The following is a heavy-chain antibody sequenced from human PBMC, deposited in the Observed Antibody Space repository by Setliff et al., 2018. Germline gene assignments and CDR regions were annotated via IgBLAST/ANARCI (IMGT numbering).Heavy chain of an antibody. V-gene: IGHV4-38-2*01. CDR1: GFSISSGYD. D-gene: IGHD2-15*01. CDR2: LYDSGSS. J-gene: IGHJ5*02. Sequence: ETLSLTCAFSGFSISSGYDWGWIRQPPGKGLEWIGNLYDSGSSNYNASLKSRLIITRDTSKNQISLKLTSVTAADTAVYYCGRGFSRIEGWGNWFDPWGQGILVTVSS. CDR3: GRGFSRIEGWGNWFDP.